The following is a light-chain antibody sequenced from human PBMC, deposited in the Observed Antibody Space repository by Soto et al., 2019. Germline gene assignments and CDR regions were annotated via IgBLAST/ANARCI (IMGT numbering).Light chain of an antibody. CDR3: QQYYNWPRT. V-gene: IGKV3-15*01. CDR2: GAS. CDR1: QSVSSS. J-gene: IGKJ1*01. Sequence: EIVVTESPATLSVSPRERFTLSCKASQSVSSSLAWYQQRPGQAPRLLIYGASTRATDIPARFSGSGAGTEFTLTISSLQSEDFAVYYCQQYYNWPRTFGQGTKVDIK.